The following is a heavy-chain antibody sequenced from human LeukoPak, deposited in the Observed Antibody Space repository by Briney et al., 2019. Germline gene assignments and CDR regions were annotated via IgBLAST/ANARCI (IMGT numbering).Heavy chain of an antibody. D-gene: IGHD3-9*01. Sequence: GGSLRLSCAASGFTFSSYGMSWVRQAPGKGLEWVSGISGSGGSGSGGSTYYANSVKGRFTISRDNSKNTLYLQMNSLRAEDTAVYYCAKVGVYYDILNGYFVEYWGQGTLVTVSS. J-gene: IGHJ4*02. CDR1: GFTFSSYG. V-gene: IGHV3-23*01. CDR3: AKVGVYYDILNGYFVEY. CDR2: ISGSGGSGSGGST.